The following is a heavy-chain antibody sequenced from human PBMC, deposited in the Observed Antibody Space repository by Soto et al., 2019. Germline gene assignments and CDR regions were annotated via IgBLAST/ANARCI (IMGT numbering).Heavy chain of an antibody. CDR2: ISAYNGNT. CDR1: GYTFTSYG. D-gene: IGHD2-21*02. V-gene: IGHV1-18*04. Sequence: QVQLVQSGAEVKKPGASVNVSCKASGYTFTSYGISWVRQAPGQGLEWMGWISAYNGNTNYAQKFQGRVTMTPDTSTITAYMELRSLRSDDTAVYYCASVSAPQLAYCGGDCEDPFDYWGQGTLVTVSS. J-gene: IGHJ4*02. CDR3: ASVSAPQLAYCGGDCEDPFDY.